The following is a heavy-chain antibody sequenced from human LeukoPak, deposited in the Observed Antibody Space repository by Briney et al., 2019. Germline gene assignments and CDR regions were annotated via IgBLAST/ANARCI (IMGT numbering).Heavy chain of an antibody. D-gene: IGHD2-15*01. V-gene: IGHV4-30-2*01. J-gene: IGHJ3*02. Sequence: SQTLSLTCAVSGGSISSGGYSWSWIRQPPGKGLEWIGYIYHSGGTYYNPSLKSRVTISVDRSKNQFSLKLSSVTAADTAVYYCASSERGRYCSGGSCQPDAFDIWGQGTMVTVSS. CDR3: ASSERGRYCSGGSCQPDAFDI. CDR2: IYHSGGT. CDR1: GGSISSGGYS.